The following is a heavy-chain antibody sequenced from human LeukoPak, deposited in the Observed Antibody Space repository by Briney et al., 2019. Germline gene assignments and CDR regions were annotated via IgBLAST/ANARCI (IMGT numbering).Heavy chain of an antibody. J-gene: IGHJ4*02. Sequence: PSETLSLTCTVSGGSISSYYWSWIRQPPGKGLEWIGYIYYSGSTNYNPSLKSRVTISVDTSKNQFSLKLSSVTAADTAVYYCALQAGKTAYYDSSGYYDYWGQGTLVTVSS. CDR3: ALQAGKTAYYDSSGYYDY. CDR2: IYYSGST. V-gene: IGHV4-59*08. CDR1: GGSISSYY. D-gene: IGHD3-22*01.